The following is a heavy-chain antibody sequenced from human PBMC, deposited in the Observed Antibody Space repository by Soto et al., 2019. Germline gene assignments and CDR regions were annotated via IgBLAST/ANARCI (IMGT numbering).Heavy chain of an antibody. D-gene: IGHD1-26*01. CDR3: ARRGGGSDWFDP. V-gene: IGHV4-39*01. CDR1: GGSISSSSYY. J-gene: IGHJ5*02. CDR2: IYYSGST. Sequence: SETLSLTCAVSGGSISSSSYYWGWSRQPPGKGLEWIGSIYYSGSTYYNPSLKSRLTISVDTSKNQFSLKLSSVTAADTAVYYCARRGGGSDWFDPWGQGTLVTVSS.